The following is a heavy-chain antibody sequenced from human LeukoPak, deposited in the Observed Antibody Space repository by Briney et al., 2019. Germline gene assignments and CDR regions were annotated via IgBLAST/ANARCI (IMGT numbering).Heavy chain of an antibody. CDR1: GGTFSSYA. D-gene: IGHD5-12*01. CDR3: ARGSIVATISCYFDY. CDR2: IIPIFGTA. Sequence: KISCKGSGGTFSSYAISWVRQAPGQGLEWMGGIIPIFGTANYAQKFQGRVTITADKSTSTAYMELSSLRSEDTAVYYCARGSIVATISCYFDYWGQGTLVTVSS. J-gene: IGHJ4*02. V-gene: IGHV1-69*06.